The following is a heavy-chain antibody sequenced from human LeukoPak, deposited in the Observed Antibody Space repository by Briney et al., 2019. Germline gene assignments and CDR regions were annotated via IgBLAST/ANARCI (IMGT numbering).Heavy chain of an antibody. Sequence: SETLSLTCAVYGGSFSSYYWSWIRQPPGKGLEWIGEINQSGSTNYNPSLKSRVTISVDTSKNQFSLKLSSVNAADTAVYYCARGPRYYGSGSYYAYNWFDPWGQGTLVTVSS. CDR3: ARGPRYYGSGSYYAYNWFDP. CDR2: INQSGST. D-gene: IGHD3-10*01. V-gene: IGHV4-34*01. J-gene: IGHJ5*02. CDR1: GGSFSSYY.